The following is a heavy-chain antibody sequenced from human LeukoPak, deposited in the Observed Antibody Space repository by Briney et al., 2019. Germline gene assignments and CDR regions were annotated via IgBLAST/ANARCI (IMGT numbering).Heavy chain of an antibody. CDR1: GLTFINFG. D-gene: IGHD3-3*01. CDR3: AKSRLSGINDAFDI. V-gene: IGHV3-23*01. CDR2: ISGSAAIT. Sequence: PGGSLRLSCAASGLTFINFGMTWVRQAPGKGLEWVSAISGSAAITFYADSVKGRFTISRDNSKNTLYLQMNSLRAEDTALYYCAKSRLSGINDAFDIWGQGTMVTVSS. J-gene: IGHJ3*02.